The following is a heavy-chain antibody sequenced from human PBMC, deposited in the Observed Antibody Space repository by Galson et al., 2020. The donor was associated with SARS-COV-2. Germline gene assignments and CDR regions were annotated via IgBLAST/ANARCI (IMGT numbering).Heavy chain of an antibody. CDR3: TATRAY. J-gene: IGHJ4*02. Sequence: FAFSNYWMHWVRQTPGKGLVWVSRINSNGSSTSYADSVKGRFTISRDNAKNTLYLQMNSLRADDTAVYYCTATRAYWGQGTLVTVSS. CDR1: FAFSNYW. CDR2: INSNGSST. V-gene: IGHV3-74*01. D-gene: IGHD1-26*01.